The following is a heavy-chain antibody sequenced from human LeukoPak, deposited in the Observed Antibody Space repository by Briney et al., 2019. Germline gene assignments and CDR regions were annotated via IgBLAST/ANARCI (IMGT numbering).Heavy chain of an antibody. CDR1: GFTFSKYW. D-gene: IGHD6-19*01. J-gene: IGHJ4*02. V-gene: IGHV3-74*01. Sequence: GGSLRLSCAASGFTFSKYWMLWVRQAPGKGLESVSRINTDGTVTTYADSVKGRFTVSKDNADNTMFLQMNSVRDEDTAVYYCATKQWLAPPPDSWGQGTPVTVSS. CDR2: INTDGTVT. CDR3: ATKQWLAPPPDS.